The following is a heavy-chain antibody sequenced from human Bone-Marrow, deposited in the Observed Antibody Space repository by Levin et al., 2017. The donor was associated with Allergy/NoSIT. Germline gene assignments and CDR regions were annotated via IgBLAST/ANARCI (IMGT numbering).Heavy chain of an antibody. CDR1: GETVTEYW. V-gene: IGHV5-51*01. J-gene: IGHJ4*02. D-gene: IGHD3-3*02. CDR3: AATRDSHFRWGH. Sequence: KVSCEGAGETVTEYWVGGGRQMPGTSLEWMAIMYLRDFHTKYSPSFQGQVTSPADRANRTADLEWSSLKASDTAIYYCAATRDSHFRWGHWGQGTLVTVSS. CDR2: MYLRDFHT.